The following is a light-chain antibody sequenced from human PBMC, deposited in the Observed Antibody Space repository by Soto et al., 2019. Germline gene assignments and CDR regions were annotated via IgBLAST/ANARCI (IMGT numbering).Light chain of an antibody. Sequence: DIQMTQSPSSLSASVGDRVTITCRASESISNDLHWYQQKPGKAPKILIYAASTLQSGVPSRFSGSGSGTYFTLTISSVQPEDFATYYCQQSYTASPYTFGRGTKLQIK. V-gene: IGKV1-39*01. J-gene: IGKJ2*01. CDR3: QQSYTASPYT. CDR1: ESISND. CDR2: AAS.